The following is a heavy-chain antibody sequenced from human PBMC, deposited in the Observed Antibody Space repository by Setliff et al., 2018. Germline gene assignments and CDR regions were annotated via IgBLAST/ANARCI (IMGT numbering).Heavy chain of an antibody. Sequence: ASVKVSCKSSGFTLSEYYMHWVRQAPGQGLEWMGSINAKSGGTNYAQKFRGRIIITRDTSIATVYLELSGLQSEDTAIYFCVRCGGVRGVLYNWFDPWGQGTLVTVSS. J-gene: IGHJ5*02. V-gene: IGHV1-2*02. CDR3: VRCGGVRGVLYNWFDP. CDR2: INAKSGGT. CDR1: GFTLSEYY. D-gene: IGHD3-10*01.